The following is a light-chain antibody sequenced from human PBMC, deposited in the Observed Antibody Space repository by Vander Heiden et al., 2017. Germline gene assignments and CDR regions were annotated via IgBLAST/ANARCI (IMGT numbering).Light chain of an antibody. CDR3: QQYNTYLWT. V-gene: IGKV1-5*03. Sequence: DIQMTQSPSTLSVSVGDRVTITCWASQSIGSWVAWYQQKPGKAPKLLIYKASNLESGVPSRFSGSGSGTEFTLTISSLQPDDPATYFCQQYNTYLWTFGQGTKVEFK. CDR2: KAS. CDR1: QSIGSW. J-gene: IGKJ1*01.